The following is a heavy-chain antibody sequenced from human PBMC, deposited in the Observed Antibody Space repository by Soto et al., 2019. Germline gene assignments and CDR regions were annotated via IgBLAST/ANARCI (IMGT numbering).Heavy chain of an antibody. Sequence: QVQLVESGGGVVQPGRSLRLSCAASGFTFSSNGMHWVRQAPGKGLEWVAVISYDGSNKYYADSVKGRFTISRDNSKNTLYLQMNSLRAEDTAVYYCAKQFGGDIVDAFDIWGQGTMVTVSS. CDR2: ISYDGSNK. CDR3: AKQFGGDIVDAFDI. D-gene: IGHD3-16*02. J-gene: IGHJ3*02. V-gene: IGHV3-30*18. CDR1: GFTFSSNG.